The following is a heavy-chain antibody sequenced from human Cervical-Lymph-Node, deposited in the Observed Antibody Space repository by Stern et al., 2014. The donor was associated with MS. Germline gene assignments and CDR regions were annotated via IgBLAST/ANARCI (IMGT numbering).Heavy chain of an antibody. CDR1: GYSITGNF. CDR3: ARDGASATWYSFDY. J-gene: IGHJ4*02. Sequence: VQLVETGTKVKKPGASVKDSCKASGYSITGNFLHWVRQATGQGLEWMGWITPSTGDTHVAQNFRARVTLTRDTSINTAYLQLGSLTYDDTAVYFCARDGASATWYSFDYCGLGTLVTVTS. D-gene: IGHD2-2*01. CDR2: ITPSTGDT. V-gene: IGHV1-2*02.